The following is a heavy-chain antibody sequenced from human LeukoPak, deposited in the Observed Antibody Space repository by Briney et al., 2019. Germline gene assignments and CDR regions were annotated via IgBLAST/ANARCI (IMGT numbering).Heavy chain of an antibody. Sequence: SETLSLTCTVSGGSISSYYWSWIRQPAGKGLEWIGRIYTSGSTNYNPSLKSRVTISVDKSKNQFSLKLSSVTAADTAVYYCARFSIRTVVTPEGYSDYWGQGTLVTVSS. J-gene: IGHJ4*02. D-gene: IGHD4-23*01. CDR1: GGSISSYY. CDR2: IYTSGST. V-gene: IGHV4-4*07. CDR3: ARFSIRTVVTPEGYSDY.